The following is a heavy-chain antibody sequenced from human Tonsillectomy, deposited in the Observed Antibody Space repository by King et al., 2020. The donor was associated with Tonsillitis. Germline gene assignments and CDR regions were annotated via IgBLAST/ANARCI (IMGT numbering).Heavy chain of an antibody. CDR1: GGSFSGYY. D-gene: IGHD2-2*01. CDR2: INHSGST. CDR3: ARAVVPAALIHYYYYYYMDV. J-gene: IGHJ6*03. V-gene: IGHV4-34*01. Sequence: VQLQQWGAGLLKPSETLSLTCAVYGGSFSGYYWSWIRQPPGKGLEWIGEINHSGSTNYNPSLKSRVTISVDTSKNQFSLKLSSVTAADTAVYYCARAVVPAALIHYYYYYYMDVWGKGTTVTVSS.